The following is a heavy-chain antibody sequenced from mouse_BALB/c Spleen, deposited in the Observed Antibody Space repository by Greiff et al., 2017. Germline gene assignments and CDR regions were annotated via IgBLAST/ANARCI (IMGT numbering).Heavy chain of an antibody. Sequence: EVQRVESGAELVKPGASVKLSCTASGFNIKDTYMHWVKQRPEQGLEWIGRIDPANGNTKYDPKFQGKATITADTSSNTAYLQLSSLTSEDTAVYYCARGTTSGYYAMDYWGQGTSVTVSS. D-gene: IGHD1-1*01. V-gene: IGHV14-3*02. J-gene: IGHJ4*01. CDR3: ARGTTSGYYAMDY. CDR1: GFNIKDTY. CDR2: IDPANGNT.